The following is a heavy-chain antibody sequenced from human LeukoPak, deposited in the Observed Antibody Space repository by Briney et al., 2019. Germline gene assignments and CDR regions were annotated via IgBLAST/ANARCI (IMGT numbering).Heavy chain of an antibody. CDR1: GFTFSSYA. V-gene: IGHV3-30*02. J-gene: IGHJ6*03. CDR3: AKSPGYGDTGYYMDV. Sequence: GGSLRLSCAASGFTFSSYAMSWVRQAPGKGLEWVAFIRYDGSNKYYADSVKGRFTISRDNSKNTLYLQMNSLRAEDTAVYYCAKSPGYGDTGYYMDVWGKGTTVTISS. CDR2: IRYDGSNK. D-gene: IGHD4-17*01.